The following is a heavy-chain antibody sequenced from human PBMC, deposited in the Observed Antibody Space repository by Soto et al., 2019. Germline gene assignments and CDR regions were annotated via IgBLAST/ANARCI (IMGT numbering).Heavy chain of an antibody. J-gene: IGHJ5*02. CDR1: GYTFTSYY. CDR2: INPSGGST. CDR3: ARDRRDIVVVVAGNWFDP. Sequence: QVQLVQSGAEVKKPGASVKVSCKASGYTFTSYYMHWVRQAPGQGLEWMGIINPSGGSTSYAQKFQGRVTMTRDTSTSTVYMELSSLRSEDTDVYYCARDRRDIVVVVAGNWFDPWGQGTLVTVSS. V-gene: IGHV1-46*01. D-gene: IGHD2-15*01.